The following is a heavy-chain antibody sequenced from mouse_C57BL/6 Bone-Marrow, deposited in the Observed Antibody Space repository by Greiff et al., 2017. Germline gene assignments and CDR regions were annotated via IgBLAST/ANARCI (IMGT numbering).Heavy chain of an antibody. V-gene: IGHV1-64*01. Sequence: QVQLQQPGAELVKPGASVELSCKASGYTFTSYWMHWVKQRPGQGLEWIGMIHPNSGSTNYNEKFKSKATLTVDKSSSTAYMQLSSLTSEDSAVYYCARTDSSGYGWFAYWGQGTLVTVSA. CDR1: GYTFTSYW. CDR2: IHPNSGST. CDR3: ARTDSSGYGWFAY. D-gene: IGHD3-2*02. J-gene: IGHJ3*01.